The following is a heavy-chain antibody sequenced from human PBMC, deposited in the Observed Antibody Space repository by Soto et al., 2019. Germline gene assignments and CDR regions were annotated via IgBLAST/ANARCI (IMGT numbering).Heavy chain of an antibody. D-gene: IGHD3-3*01. J-gene: IGHJ6*03. V-gene: IGHV3-33*01. CDR3: ARAGWLEPSFGVVIMPYYYYMDV. Sequence: PGGSLRLSCAASGFTFSSYGMHWVRQAPGKGLEWVAVIWYDGSNKYYADSVKGRFTISRDNSKNTLYLQMNSLRAEDTAVYYCARAGWLEPSFGVVIMPYYYYMDVWGKGTTVTVSS. CDR2: IWYDGSNK. CDR1: GFTFSSYG.